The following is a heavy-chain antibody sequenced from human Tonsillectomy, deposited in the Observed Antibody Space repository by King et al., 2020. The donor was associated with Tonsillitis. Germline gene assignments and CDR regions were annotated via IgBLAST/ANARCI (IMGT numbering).Heavy chain of an antibody. CDR3: AKDSSYYGSGLDY. Sequence: VQLVESGGGVVQPGGSLRLSCTASGFTFSSYGMHWVRQAPGKGLEWVAFITYDGRNKYYADSVKGRFTISRDNSKNTLYVQINSLRAEDTAVYYCAKDSSYYGSGLDYWGQGTLVTVSS. CDR2: ITYDGRNK. J-gene: IGHJ4*02. V-gene: IGHV3-30*02. D-gene: IGHD3-10*01. CDR1: GFTFSSYG.